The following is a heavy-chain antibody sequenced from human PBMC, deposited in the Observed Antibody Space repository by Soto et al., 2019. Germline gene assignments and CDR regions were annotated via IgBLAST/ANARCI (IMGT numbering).Heavy chain of an antibody. CDR2: INHRGST. J-gene: IGHJ5*02. CDR1: GGSFSGSY. Sequence: QVQLQQWGAGLLKPSETLSLTCAVYGGSFSGSYWTWIRQPPGKGLQWIGEINHRGSTNYNPSLKSRVTLSVDTSKNQFSLKLSSVTAADTAVYYCARAGDSSGYAQPWDQGFLVTVYS. V-gene: IGHV4-34*01. D-gene: IGHD3-22*01. CDR3: ARAGDSSGYAQP.